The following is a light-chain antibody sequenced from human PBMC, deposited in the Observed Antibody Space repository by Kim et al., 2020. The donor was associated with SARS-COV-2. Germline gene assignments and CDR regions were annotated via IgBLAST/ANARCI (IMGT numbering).Light chain of an antibody. CDR2: GTN. J-gene: IGLJ2*01. CDR3: NARDSRGNHVV. Sequence: SSELTQDPAVSVALGQTVRITCQGDSLRSYYASWYQQKPGQAPVLVIYGTNKRPSGIPDRFSGSSPGNTASLTITVAQAEDEADYYCNARDSRGNHVVFG. V-gene: IGLV3-19*01. CDR1: SLRSYY.